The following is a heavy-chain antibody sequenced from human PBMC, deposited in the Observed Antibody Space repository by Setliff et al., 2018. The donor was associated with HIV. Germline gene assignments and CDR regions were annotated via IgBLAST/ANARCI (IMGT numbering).Heavy chain of an antibody. Sequence: SETLSLTCNVSDGSISSSSYYWAWIRQPPGKGLEWIGTIYYSGNTYYRPSLKSRVTVSIDTSKNQFSLRLNSVTAADTAVYYCASATVGGASPFDSWGPGTLVTVSS. CDR3: ASATVGGASPFDS. V-gene: IGHV4-39*01. CDR1: DGSISSSSYY. D-gene: IGHD4-4*01. CDR2: IYYSGNT. J-gene: IGHJ4*02.